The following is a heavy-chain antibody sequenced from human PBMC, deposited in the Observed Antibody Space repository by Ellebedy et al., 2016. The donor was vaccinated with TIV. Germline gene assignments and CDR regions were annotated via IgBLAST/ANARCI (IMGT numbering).Heavy chain of an antibody. CDR2: ISSSSTYI. CDR3: ARDVGGAAMGPGFDY. CDR1: GFTFSTYS. Sequence: GESLKISCAASGFTFSTYSMNWIRQAPGKGLEWVSSISSSSTYIYHADSVKGRLTISRDNAKNSLYLQMNSLRAEDTAVYYCARDVGGAAMGPGFDYWGQGTLVTVSS. V-gene: IGHV3-21*01. D-gene: IGHD2-2*01. J-gene: IGHJ4*02.